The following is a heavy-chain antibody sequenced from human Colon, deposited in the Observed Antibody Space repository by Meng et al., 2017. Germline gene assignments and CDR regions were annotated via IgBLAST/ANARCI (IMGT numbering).Heavy chain of an antibody. V-gene: IGHV3-73*01. Sequence: GGSLRLSCAAFGFTFSGSALHWVRQASGKGLEWVGRIRSKANSYATAYAASVKGRFTFSRDDSKNTAYLQMNSLQTEDTAVYYCTRLKYGDYTDAFDIWGQGTMVTVSS. CDR2: IRSKANSYAT. J-gene: IGHJ3*02. CDR1: GFTFSGSA. CDR3: TRLKYGDYTDAFDI. D-gene: IGHD4-17*01.